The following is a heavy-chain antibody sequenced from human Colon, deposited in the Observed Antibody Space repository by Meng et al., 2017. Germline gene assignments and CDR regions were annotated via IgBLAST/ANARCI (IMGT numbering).Heavy chain of an antibody. Sequence: QLQLQESGPGLVKPSETLSLTCTASGDSIGSRRYYWGWIRQSPGKGLELIGSIYYSGSTSYNPSLESRVTISVDTSKNHFSLKLTSVTAADTAVYYCARLSVSPSTSGSYPWYFDFWGQGALVTVSS. J-gene: IGHJ4*02. V-gene: IGHV4-39*01. D-gene: IGHD1-26*01. CDR2: IYYSGST. CDR1: GDSIGSRRYY. CDR3: ARLSVSPSTSGSYPWYFDF.